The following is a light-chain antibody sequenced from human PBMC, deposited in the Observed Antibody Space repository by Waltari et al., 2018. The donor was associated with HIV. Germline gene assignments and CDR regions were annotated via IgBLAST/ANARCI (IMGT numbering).Light chain of an antibody. CDR3: LTYVSDSKTWH. CDR1: NIDVGNYNL. V-gene: IGLV2-23*02. Sequence: QSALTQPASVSGNPGQSVTITCTGTNIDVGNYNLVSWYQQHPGRAPKLIIYDVSKRPLGVPSRFPGSKSGYAASLTISGRLTEDESHYYCLTYVSDSKTWHFGGGTYLTV. CDR2: DVS. J-gene: IGLJ2*01.